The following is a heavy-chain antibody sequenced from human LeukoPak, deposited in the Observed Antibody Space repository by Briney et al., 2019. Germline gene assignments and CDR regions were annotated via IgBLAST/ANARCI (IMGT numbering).Heavy chain of an antibody. Sequence: GGSLRLSCAVSGFTFSDYYMSWIRQAPGKGLEWVSYISSGGSTISHADSLKGRFTVSRDNAKNSLYLLMNSLRAEDTAVYYCARRGSGRHFDFWGQGTLVTVSS. D-gene: IGHD2-15*01. CDR2: ISSGGSTI. CDR1: GFTFSDYY. CDR3: ARRGSGRHFDF. J-gene: IGHJ4*02. V-gene: IGHV3-11*01.